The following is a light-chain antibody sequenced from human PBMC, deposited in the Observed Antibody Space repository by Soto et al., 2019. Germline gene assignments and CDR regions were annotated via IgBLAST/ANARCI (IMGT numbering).Light chain of an antibody. Sequence: QSVLTQPPSVSGAPGQRVTISCTGSSSNIGAGYDVQWYQQLPGTAPKLLIYGTSNRPSGVPDRFSGSKSATSGSLAINGLQAEYEVDYHCLSYDSSLGDWVFGGGTKVTVL. CDR1: SSNIGAGYD. J-gene: IGLJ3*02. CDR2: GTS. CDR3: LSYDSSLGDWV. V-gene: IGLV1-40*01.